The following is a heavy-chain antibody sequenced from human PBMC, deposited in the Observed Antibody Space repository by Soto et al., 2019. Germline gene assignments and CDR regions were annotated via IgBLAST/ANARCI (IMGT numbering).Heavy chain of an antibody. V-gene: IGHV1-18*01. CDR2: ISAYNGNT. CDR1: GYTFTNYG. CDR3: ARVRQRVGYFYYYMDV. Sequence: QVQLLQSGAEVKKPGASVKVSCKASGYTFTNYGITWVRQAPGQGLEWMGWISAYNGNTHYTQRLQGRATMTTDTSTSTASMELRGLRSDDTAVYYCARVRQRVGYFYYYMDVWGKGTTVTVSS. J-gene: IGHJ6*03. D-gene: IGHD6-6*01.